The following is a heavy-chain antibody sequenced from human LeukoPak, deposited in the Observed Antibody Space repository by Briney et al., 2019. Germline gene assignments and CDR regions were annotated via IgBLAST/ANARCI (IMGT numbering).Heavy chain of an antibody. V-gene: IGHV4-38-2*01. CDR2: IYHSGST. CDR3: ARGAYYDFWSGLYYFDY. J-gene: IGHJ4*02. CDR1: GYSISSGYY. D-gene: IGHD3-3*01. Sequence: SETLSLTCAVSGYSISSGYYWGWIRQPPGKGLEWIGSIYHSGSTYYNPSLKSRVTMSVDTSKNQFSLKLSSVTAADTAVYYCARGAYYDFWSGLYYFDYWGQGTLVTVSS.